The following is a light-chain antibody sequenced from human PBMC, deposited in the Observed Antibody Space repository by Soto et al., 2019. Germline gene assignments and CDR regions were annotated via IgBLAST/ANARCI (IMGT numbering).Light chain of an antibody. CDR1: QSVTSNY. CDR3: QQYGTSPRT. J-gene: IGKJ1*01. V-gene: IGKV3-20*01. CDR2: GAS. Sequence: EVELTQSPGTLSLSPGDTATLSCGASQSVTSNYLAWYQQKAGQPPRLLIYGASTRASGIPDRFSGSGSGTGFPLTIARLEPEDFAVYYCQQYGTSPRTFGRGTKVEIK.